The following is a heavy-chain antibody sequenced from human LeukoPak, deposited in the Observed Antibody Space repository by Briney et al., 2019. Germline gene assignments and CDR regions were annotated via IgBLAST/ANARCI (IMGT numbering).Heavy chain of an antibody. J-gene: IGHJ4*02. CDR1: GFTFSSYA. CDR2: ISGSGGST. CDR3: AKDTDYYGSGRPD. Sequence: GGSLRLSCAASGFTFSSYAMSWVRQAPGKGLEWVSAISGSGGSTNYADSVKGRFTITRDNSKNTLYLQMNSLRAEDTAVYYCAKDTDYYGSGRPDWGQGTLGTVS. D-gene: IGHD3-10*01. V-gene: IGHV3-23*01.